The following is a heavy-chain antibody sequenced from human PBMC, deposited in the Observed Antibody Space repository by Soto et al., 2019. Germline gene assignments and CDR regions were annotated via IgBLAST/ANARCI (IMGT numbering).Heavy chain of an antibody. D-gene: IGHD1-26*01. Sequence: ASVKVSCKASGYTFINYNIFWARQAPGQGLEWMGWISTSNGDTNYAQNFQGRVTMTTDTSTSTAYVELRSLRYDDTAVYYCARDITGATGDYWGLGTLVTVSS. CDR2: ISTSNGDT. V-gene: IGHV1-18*01. J-gene: IGHJ4*02. CDR1: GYTFINYN. CDR3: ARDITGATGDY.